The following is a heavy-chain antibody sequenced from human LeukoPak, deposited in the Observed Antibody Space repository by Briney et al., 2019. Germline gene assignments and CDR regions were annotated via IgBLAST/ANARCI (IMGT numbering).Heavy chain of an antibody. V-gene: IGHV1-8*01. CDR1: GYTFTSYD. Sequence: ASVKVSCKASGYTFTSYDINWVRQATGQGLEWMGWMNPNSGNTGYAQKFQGRVTMTRNTSISTAYLELSSLRAEDTAVYFCAKGGGLRFDPWGQGTLVTVSS. CDR2: MNPNSGNT. CDR3: AKGGGLRFDP. J-gene: IGHJ5*02.